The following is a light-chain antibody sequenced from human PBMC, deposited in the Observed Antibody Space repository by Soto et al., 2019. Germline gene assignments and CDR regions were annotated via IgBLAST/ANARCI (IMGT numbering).Light chain of an antibody. J-gene: IGKJ1*01. CDR3: QQYNNWPSWT. CDR1: QNVNSN. CDR2: VAS. V-gene: IGKV3-15*01. Sequence: EILMTQSPATLSVSPGEGATLSCRASQNVNSNLAWYQQKPGQAPRLLIYVASTRATGIPARFSGSGSGTEFTLTISSLQSEDSAVYYCQQYNNWPSWTFGQGTKVEIK.